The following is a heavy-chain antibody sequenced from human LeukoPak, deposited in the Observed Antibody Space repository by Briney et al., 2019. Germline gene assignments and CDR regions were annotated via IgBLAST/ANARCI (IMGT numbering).Heavy chain of an antibody. D-gene: IGHD3-10*01. J-gene: IGHJ4*02. CDR3: ARYYGSGSYYDY. Sequence: ASVKVSCKASGYTFTAYYMFWVRQAPGQGLEWMGWINPNTGDTNSAQKFQGRVTMTRDTSISTAYMELSRLRSDDTAVYYCARYYGSGSYYDYWGQGTLVTVSS. CDR2: INPNTGDT. CDR1: GYTFTAYY. V-gene: IGHV1-2*02.